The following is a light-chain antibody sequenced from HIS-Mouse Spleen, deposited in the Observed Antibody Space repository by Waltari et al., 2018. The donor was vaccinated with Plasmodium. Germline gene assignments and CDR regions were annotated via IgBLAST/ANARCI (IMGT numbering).Light chain of an antibody. CDR2: QDS. V-gene: IGLV3-1*01. Sequence: SYELTQPPSVSVSPGQTASTTCPGDNLGYKCAYWYQQKPGQSPVLVIYQDSKRPSGIPERFSGSNSGNTATLTISGTQAMDEDDYYCQAWDSSTVVFGGGTKLTVL. J-gene: IGLJ2*01. CDR1: NLGYKC. CDR3: QAWDSSTVV.